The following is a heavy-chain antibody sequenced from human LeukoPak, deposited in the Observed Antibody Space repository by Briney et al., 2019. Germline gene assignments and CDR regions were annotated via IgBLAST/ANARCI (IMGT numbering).Heavy chain of an antibody. CDR3: AREGRQDYVHFDC. D-gene: IGHD4-17*01. CDR2: INYSGNT. V-gene: IGHV4-59*01. J-gene: IGHJ4*02. CDR1: GDSISSYY. Sequence: SETLSLTCTVSGDSISSYYWSWIRQPPGKGLEWMGYINYSGNTNYNPSLKSRVTISVDTSKNQFSLRLTSVTAADTAVYYCAREGRQDYVHFDCWGQGTLVTVPS.